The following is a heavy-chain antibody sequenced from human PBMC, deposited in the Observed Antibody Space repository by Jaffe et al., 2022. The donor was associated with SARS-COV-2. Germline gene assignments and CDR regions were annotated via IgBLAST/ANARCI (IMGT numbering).Heavy chain of an antibody. V-gene: IGHV3-23*01. CDR1: GFTFSSYA. CDR3: AKDSGSYDFWSGYWPPLFDP. CDR2: ISGSGGST. D-gene: IGHD3-3*01. Sequence: EVQLLESGGGLVQPGGSLRLSCAASGFTFSSYAMSWVRQAPGKGLEWVSAISGSGGSTHYADSVKGRFTISRDNSKNTLYLQMKSLRAEDTAVYYCAKDSGSYDFWSGYWPPLFDPWGQGTLVTVSS. J-gene: IGHJ5*02.